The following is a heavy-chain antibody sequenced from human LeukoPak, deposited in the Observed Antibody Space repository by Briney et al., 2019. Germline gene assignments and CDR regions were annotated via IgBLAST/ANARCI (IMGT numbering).Heavy chain of an antibody. CDR2: IRSKVNSYET. CDR3: TRQGATRDWFDP. CDR1: GFTFSGSA. V-gene: IGHV3-73*01. Sequence: GGSLRLSCAASGFTFSGSAMHWVRQASGKGLEWVGRIRSKVNSYETAYAASVKGRFTISRDDPKNTAYLQMNSLKTEDAAVYYCTRQGATRDWFDPWGQGTLVTVSS. D-gene: IGHD1-26*01. J-gene: IGHJ5*02.